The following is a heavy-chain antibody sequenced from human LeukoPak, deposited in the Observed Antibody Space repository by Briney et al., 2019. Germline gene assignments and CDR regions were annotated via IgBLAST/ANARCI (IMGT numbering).Heavy chain of an antibody. J-gene: IGHJ4*02. CDR2: IYYSGST. V-gene: IGHV4-30-4*08. CDR1: GGSISSDNYY. CDR3: ARQYYGSEDN. Sequence: SETLSLTCTVSGGSISSDNYYWSWIRQPPGKGLEWIGYIYYSGSTYYNPSLNSRVTISVDTSKNQFSLKLSSVTAADTAVYYCARQYYGSEDNWGQGTLVTVSS. D-gene: IGHD3-10*01.